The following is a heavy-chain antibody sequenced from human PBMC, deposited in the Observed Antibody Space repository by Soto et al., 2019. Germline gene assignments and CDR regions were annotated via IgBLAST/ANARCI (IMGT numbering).Heavy chain of an antibody. V-gene: IGHV1-18*01. J-gene: IGHJ6*02. CDR2: ISAYNGNT. CDR3: ARVSYYDFWSGYPGGMDV. CDR1: GYTFTSYG. D-gene: IGHD3-3*01. Sequence: RASVKVSCKASGYTFTSYGNSWERQAPGQGLEWMGWISAYNGNTNYAQKLQGRVTMTTDTSTSTAYMELRSLRSDDTAVYYCARVSYYDFWSGYPGGMDVWGQGTTVTLSS.